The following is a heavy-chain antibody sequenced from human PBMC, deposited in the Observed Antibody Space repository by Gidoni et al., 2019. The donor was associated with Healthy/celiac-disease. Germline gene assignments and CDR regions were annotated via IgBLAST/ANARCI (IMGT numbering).Heavy chain of an antibody. CDR3: ARDDESYSVAVAGTFLDY. D-gene: IGHD6-19*01. V-gene: IGHV3-30-3*01. CDR2: ISYDGSNK. Sequence: QVQLVESGGGVVQPGRSLRLSCAASGFTFSSYAMHWVRQAPGKGLEWVAVISYDGSNKYYADSVKGRFTISRDNSKNTLYLQMNSLRAEDTAVYYCARDDESYSVAVAGTFLDYWGQGTLVTVSS. CDR1: GFTFSSYA. J-gene: IGHJ4*02.